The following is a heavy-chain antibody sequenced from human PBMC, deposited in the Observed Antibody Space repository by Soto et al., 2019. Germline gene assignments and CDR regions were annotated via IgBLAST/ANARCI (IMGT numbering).Heavy chain of an antibody. CDR2: ISVFNGYA. V-gene: IGHV1-18*01. Sequence: ASVKVSCKTSGYSFHNSGISWVRQAPGQGLEWMGWISVFNGYAHYAQKFQGRVIMTADTFTNTAYMELRGLRSDDTAMYYCSKKGTTWFASWGQGTPVTVSS. CDR3: SKKGTTWFAS. CDR1: GYSFHNSG. J-gene: IGHJ5*01. D-gene: IGHD1-1*01.